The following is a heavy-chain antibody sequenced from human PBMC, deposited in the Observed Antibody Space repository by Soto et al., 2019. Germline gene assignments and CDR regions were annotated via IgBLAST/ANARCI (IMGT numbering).Heavy chain of an antibody. CDR2: ISSSSSYI. CDR3: ARVGTFGELLRDAFDI. J-gene: IGHJ3*02. Sequence: EVQLVESGGGLVKPGGSLRLSCAASGFTFSSYTMNWVRQAPGKGLEWVSSISSSSSYIYYADSVKGRFTISRDNAKNSLYLQMNSLRAEDTAVYDCARVGTFGELLRDAFDIWGQGPMVTVST. D-gene: IGHD3-10*01. V-gene: IGHV3-21*01. CDR1: GFTFSSYT.